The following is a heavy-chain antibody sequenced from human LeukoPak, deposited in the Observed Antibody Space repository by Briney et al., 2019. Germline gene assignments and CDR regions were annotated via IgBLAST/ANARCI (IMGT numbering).Heavy chain of an antibody. CDR3: AKDLSSRPSTVLRFLEWFPYFDY. CDR1: GFTFSSYA. V-gene: IGHV3-23*01. D-gene: IGHD3-3*01. Sequence: GGSLRLSCAASGFTFSSYAMSWVRQAPGKGLEWVSAISGSGGSTYYADSVKGRFTISRDNSKNTLYLQMNSLRAEDTAVYYCAKDLSSRPSTVLRFLEWFPYFDYWGQGTLVTVSS. CDR2: ISGSGGST. J-gene: IGHJ4*02.